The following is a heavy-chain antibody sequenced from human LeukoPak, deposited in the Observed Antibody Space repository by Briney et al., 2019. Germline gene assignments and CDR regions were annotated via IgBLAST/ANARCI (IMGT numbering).Heavy chain of an antibody. CDR1: GGTFSSYA. CDR2: IIPIFGTA. J-gene: IGHJ4*02. D-gene: IGHD3-16*01. Sequence: ASVKVSCKASGGTFSSYAISWVRQAPGQGLEWMGGIIPIFGTANYAQKFQGRVTITADESTSTAYMELSSLRSEDTAVCYCAREGEDGSFDYWGQGTLVTVSS. V-gene: IGHV1-69*13. CDR3: AREGEDGSFDY.